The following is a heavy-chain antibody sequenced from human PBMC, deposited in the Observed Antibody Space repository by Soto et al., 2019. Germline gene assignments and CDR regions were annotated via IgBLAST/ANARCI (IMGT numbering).Heavy chain of an antibody. CDR3: ARDQSGSYQYNWFDP. Sequence: QVQLVESGGGVVQPGRSLRLSCAASGFIFSSFAMHWVRQAPGKGLEWVAVIWYDGGNKYYADSVRGRFTISRDNSKNTLYLQMNSLRAEDTAVYYCARDQSGSYQYNWFDPWGQGTLVTVSS. D-gene: IGHD1-26*01. V-gene: IGHV3-33*01. CDR1: GFIFSSFA. CDR2: IWYDGGNK. J-gene: IGHJ5*02.